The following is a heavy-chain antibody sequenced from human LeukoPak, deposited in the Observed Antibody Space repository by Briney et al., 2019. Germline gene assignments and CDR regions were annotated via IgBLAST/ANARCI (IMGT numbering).Heavy chain of an antibody. CDR1: GDSVSSNSAA. CDR3: ARDRRRDGYNLIDY. V-gene: IGHV6-1*01. Sequence: SQTLSLTCAISGDSVSSNSAAWNWLRQSPSRGLEWLGRTYYRSKWYNDYAVSVKSRITINPDTSKNQFSLQLNSVTPEDTAVYYCARDRRRDGYNLIDYWGQGTLVTVSS. D-gene: IGHD5-24*01. CDR2: TYYRSKWYN. J-gene: IGHJ4*02.